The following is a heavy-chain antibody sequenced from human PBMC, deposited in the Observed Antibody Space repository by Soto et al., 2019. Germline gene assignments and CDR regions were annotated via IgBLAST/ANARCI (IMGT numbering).Heavy chain of an antibody. CDR1: GGTFSSYS. CDR2: IIPILGLA. CDR3: ASPMNWIGGSCYFSYFDY. D-gene: IGHD2-15*01. V-gene: IGHV1-69*02. Sequence: QVQLVQSGAKVKKPGSSVKVSCKASGGTFSSYSISWVRQAPGQGLEWTGRIIPILGLANYAQKFQGRVTITVRNSTSTVYMDQSSRRSEDPVVYYCASPMNWIGGSCYFSYFDYWGQGALVTVSS. J-gene: IGHJ4*02.